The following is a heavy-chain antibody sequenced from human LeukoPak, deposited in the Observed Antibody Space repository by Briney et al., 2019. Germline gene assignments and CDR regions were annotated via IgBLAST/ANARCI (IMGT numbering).Heavy chain of an antibody. CDR1: GFTFSSYG. CDR2: ISYDGSNK. V-gene: IGHV3-30*18. D-gene: IGHD3-22*01. Sequence: GRSLRLSCAASGFTFSSYGMHWVRQAPGKGLEWVAVISYDGSNKYYADSVKGRFTISRDNSKNTLYLQMNSLRAEDTAVYYCAKDHRRITMIVRGAPTDAFDIWGQGTMVTVSS. CDR3: AKDHRRITMIVRGAPTDAFDI. J-gene: IGHJ3*02.